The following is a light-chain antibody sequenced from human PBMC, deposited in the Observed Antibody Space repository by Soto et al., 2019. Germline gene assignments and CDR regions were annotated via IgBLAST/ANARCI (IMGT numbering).Light chain of an antibody. CDR2: DNN. Sequence: TQPPSVSAAPGQKVTISCSGSSSNIGGNSVSWYQQLPGTAPKLLIYDNNKRPSGIPDRFSGSKSGTSATLGITGLQTGDEADYYCGTWDSSLSAGYVFGTGTKVTVL. J-gene: IGLJ1*01. CDR1: SSNIGGNS. CDR3: GTWDSSLSAGYV. V-gene: IGLV1-51*01.